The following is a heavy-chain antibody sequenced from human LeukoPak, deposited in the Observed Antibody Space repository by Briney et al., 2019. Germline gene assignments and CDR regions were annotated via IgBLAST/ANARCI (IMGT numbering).Heavy chain of an antibody. V-gene: IGHV1-46*01. CDR2: INPSGGST. CDR3: AREGGCIVGATRPGCAFDI. D-gene: IGHD1-26*01. CDR1: GYTFTSYY. J-gene: IGHJ3*02. Sequence: GASVKVSCKASGYTFTSYYMHWVRQAPGQGLEWMGIINPSGGSTSYAQKFQGRVTMTRDTSISTAYMELSRLRSDDTAVYYCAREGGCIVGATRPGCAFDIWGQGTMVTVSS.